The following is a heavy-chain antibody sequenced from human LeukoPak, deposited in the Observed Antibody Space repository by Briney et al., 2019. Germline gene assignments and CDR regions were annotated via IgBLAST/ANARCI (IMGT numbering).Heavy chain of an antibody. J-gene: IGHJ4*02. CDR2: IWYEGNKK. V-gene: IGHV3-33*01. CDR3: ARAPQFCDYFDH. Sequence: GGSLSLSCGTAGFTFSYYGMHWVRQTPGNGLEWVAVIWYEGNKKFYAVPGKGRFTISRDNSKNTLYMQMTSVRAEDTAVYFCARAPQFCDYFDHWGQEAGVSVSS. CDR1: GFTFSYYG. D-gene: IGHD3-3*02.